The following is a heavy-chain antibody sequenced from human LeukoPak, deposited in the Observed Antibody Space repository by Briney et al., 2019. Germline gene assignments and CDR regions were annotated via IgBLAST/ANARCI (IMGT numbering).Heavy chain of an antibody. J-gene: IGHJ4*02. CDR3: AISPNPYYFDY. CDR2: VYSGGNT. Sequence: GGSLRLSCAASGFTVRSNYMSWVRQAPGKGLGWVSIVYSGGNTYYADSVKGRFTSSRDNSKNTLYLQMNSLRAEDTAVYHCAISPNPYYFDYWGQGTLVTVSS. V-gene: IGHV3-53*01. CDR1: GFTVRSNY.